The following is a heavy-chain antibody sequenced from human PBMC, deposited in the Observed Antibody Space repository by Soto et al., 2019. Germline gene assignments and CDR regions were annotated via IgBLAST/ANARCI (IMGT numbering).Heavy chain of an antibody. Sequence: SETLSLTCTVSGGSISSNYWSWIRQPPGKGLEWIGYIYYSGRINYNPSLKSRVTISADTSKNQLSLKLTSVTAADTAVYYCAREAWSSSWYFDYWGQGTLVTVYS. V-gene: IGHV4-59*01. CDR3: AREAWSSSWYFDY. D-gene: IGHD6-13*01. CDR1: GGSISSNY. CDR2: IYYSGRI. J-gene: IGHJ4*02.